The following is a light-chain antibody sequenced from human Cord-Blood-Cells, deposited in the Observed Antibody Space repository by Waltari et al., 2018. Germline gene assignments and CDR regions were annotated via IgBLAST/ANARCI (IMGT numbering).Light chain of an antibody. CDR3: SSYTSSSTLA. J-gene: IGLJ1*01. V-gene: IGLV2-14*01. CDR1: SRDVGGYNY. CDR2: EVS. Sequence: QSALTQPASVSGSPGPSITISCTGPSRDVGGYNYVSWYQQHPGKAPKLMIYEVSNRPSGVSNRFSGSKSGNTASLTISGLQAEDEADYYCSSYTSSSTLAFGTGTKVTVL.